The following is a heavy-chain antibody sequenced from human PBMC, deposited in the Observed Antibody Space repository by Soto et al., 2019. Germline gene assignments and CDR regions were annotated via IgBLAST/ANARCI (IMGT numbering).Heavy chain of an antibody. V-gene: IGHV1-69*06. CDR2: ILPIFATA. D-gene: IGHD3-3*01. CDR3: AKVGIFGVIDY. Sequence: QVQLVQSGAEVKKPGSSVKVSCKASGGTFNNYVVNWVRQAPGQGLEWMGGILPIFATANYAQKFQGRVTITADKSTSTAYMELTSLRSEDTAVYYCAKVGIFGVIDYWGQGTLFTVSS. CDR1: GGTFNNYV. J-gene: IGHJ4*02.